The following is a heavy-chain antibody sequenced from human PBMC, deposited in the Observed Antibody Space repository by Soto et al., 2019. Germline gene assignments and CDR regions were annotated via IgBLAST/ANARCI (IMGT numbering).Heavy chain of an antibody. CDR1: GGTFNTYA. Sequence: QVQLVQSGAEMKKPGSSMKVSCQSSGGTFNTYAVNWVRQAPGQGPEWMGDISPMFGAANYAPKFQGRVTITADESTGTSYMQLSCMTSEDTALYFCAREVQVHTPAFVYWGQGTLVTVSS. CDR3: AREVQVHTPAFVY. V-gene: IGHV1-69*19. D-gene: IGHD3-10*01. CDR2: ISPMFGAA. J-gene: IGHJ4*02.